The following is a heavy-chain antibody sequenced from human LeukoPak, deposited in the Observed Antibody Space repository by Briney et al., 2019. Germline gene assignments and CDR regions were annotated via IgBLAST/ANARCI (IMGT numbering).Heavy chain of an antibody. D-gene: IGHD6-6*01. CDR2: INHSGST. J-gene: IGHJ4*02. V-gene: IGHV4-34*01. Sequence: SETLSLTCAAYGGSFSGYYWSWIRQPPGKGLEWIGEINHSGSTNYNPSLKSRVTISVDTSKNQFSLKLSSVTAADTAVYYCARSFSLLAARPTFDYWGQGTLVPVSS. CDR1: GGSFSGYY. CDR3: ARSFSLLAARPTFDY.